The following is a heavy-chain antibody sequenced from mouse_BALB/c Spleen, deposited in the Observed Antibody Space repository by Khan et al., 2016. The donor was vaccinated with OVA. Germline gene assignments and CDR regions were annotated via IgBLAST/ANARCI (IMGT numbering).Heavy chain of an antibody. D-gene: IGHD1-1*01. CDR2: ISGDSSTI. CDR3: ARSYFYGYYFDQ. CDR1: GFTFSSFG. J-gene: IGHJ2*01. Sequence: EVELVESGGGLVQPGGSRKLSCAASGFTFSSFGMHWVLQAPEKGLEWVAYISGDSSTIYYADTVKGRFTISRDNPKNTLFLQMTSLRSEDTAMYYCARSYFYGYYFDQWGQGTTLTVSS. V-gene: IGHV5-17*02.